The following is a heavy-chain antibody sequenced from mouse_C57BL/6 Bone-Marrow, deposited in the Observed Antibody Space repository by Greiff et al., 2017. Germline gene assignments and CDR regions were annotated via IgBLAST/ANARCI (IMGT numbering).Heavy chain of an antibody. V-gene: IGHV14-4*01. J-gene: IGHJ2*01. CDR3: TTGLTGT. CDR1: GFNIKDDY. CDR2: IDPANGDT. Sequence: EVQLQQSGAELVRPGASVKLSCPASGFNIKDDYMHWVKQRPDQGLEWIGWIDPANGDTEYASKFQGKATITADTSSNTAYLQLSSRTSEDTAVYYCTTGLTGTWGQGTTLTVSS. D-gene: IGHD4-1*01.